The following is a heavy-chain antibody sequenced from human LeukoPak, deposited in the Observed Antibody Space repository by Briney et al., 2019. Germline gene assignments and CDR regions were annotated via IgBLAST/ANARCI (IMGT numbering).Heavy chain of an antibody. D-gene: IGHD6-6*01. CDR2: ISYDGSNK. CDR3: AKDVELVY. Sequence: PGGSLRLSCAASGFTFSSYGMHWVRQAPGKGLEWVAVISYDGSNKYYADSVKGRFTISRDNSKNTLYLQMNSLRAEDTAVYYCAKDVELVYWGQGTLVTVSS. J-gene: IGHJ4*02. CDR1: GFTFSSYG. V-gene: IGHV3-30*18.